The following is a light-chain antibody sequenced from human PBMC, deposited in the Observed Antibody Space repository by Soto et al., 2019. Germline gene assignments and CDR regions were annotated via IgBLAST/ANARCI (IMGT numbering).Light chain of an antibody. V-gene: IGKV1-33*01. J-gene: IGKJ2*01. CDR1: QDISNY. CDR2: DAS. CDR3: XXXDNLPV. Sequence: DLQMTQSPSSLSASVGDRVTITCQASQDISNYLNWYQQKPGKAPKLLIYDASNLETGVPSRFSGSGSGTDFTFTISSLQPXXIXXXXXXXXDNLPVFGQGTKLEIK.